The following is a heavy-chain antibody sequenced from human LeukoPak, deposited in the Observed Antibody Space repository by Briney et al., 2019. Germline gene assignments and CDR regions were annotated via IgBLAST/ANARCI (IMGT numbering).Heavy chain of an antibody. CDR2: IKQDGSEK. Sequence: GSLRLSCAASGFTFSSYWMSWVRQAPGKGLEWVANIKQDGSEKYYVDSVKGRFTISRDNAKNSLYLQMNSLRAEDTAVYYCARGGVVGAAQPYYFDYWGQGTLVTVSS. V-gene: IGHV3-7*03. CDR1: GFTFSSYW. J-gene: IGHJ4*02. CDR3: ARGGVVGAAQPYYFDY. D-gene: IGHD1-26*01.